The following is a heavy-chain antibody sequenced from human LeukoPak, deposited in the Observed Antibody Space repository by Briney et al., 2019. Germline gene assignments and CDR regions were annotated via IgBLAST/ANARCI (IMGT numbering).Heavy chain of an antibody. CDR1: GYTFTSYG. CDR3: ARDGVYLEWLFSQYNWFDP. J-gene: IGHJ5*02. Sequence: ASVKVSCKASGYTFTSYGISWVRQAPGQGLECMGWISAYNGNTNYAQKLQGRVTMTTDTSTSTAYMELRSLRSDDTAVYYCARDGVYLEWLFSQYNWFDPWGQGTLVTVSS. V-gene: IGHV1-18*01. D-gene: IGHD3-3*01. CDR2: ISAYNGNT.